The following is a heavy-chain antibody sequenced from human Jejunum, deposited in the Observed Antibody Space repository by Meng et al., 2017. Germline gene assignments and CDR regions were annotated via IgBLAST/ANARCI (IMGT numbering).Heavy chain of an antibody. CDR1: GFIVSDHY. V-gene: IGHV3-53*05. J-gene: IGHJ4*02. D-gene: IGHD3/OR15-3a*01. CDR2: LHKGEGT. CDR3: ATATYLSEWTAERDY. Sequence: GESLKISCAASGFIVSDHYMSWVRQAPGKGLEWVSVLHKGEGTYQSDSVKGRFTMSRDNSKNTVSLQMNSLRPEDTAVYYCATATYLSEWTAERDYWGQGTQVTVSS.